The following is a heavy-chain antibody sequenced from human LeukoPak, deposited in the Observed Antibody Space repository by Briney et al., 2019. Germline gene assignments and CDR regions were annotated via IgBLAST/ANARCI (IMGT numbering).Heavy chain of an antibody. V-gene: IGHV4-59*01. CDR2: INDSGNT. D-gene: IGHD2-15*01. J-gene: IGHJ4*02. Sequence: SETLSLTCTVSGGSISNYVWSWIRQPPGKGLGWIGYINDSGNTKYNPSLESRVTISVDTSKNQFSLNLYSVTAADTAVYYCARDLVENSRGHDFWGQGILVIVSS. CDR1: GGSISNYV. CDR3: ARDLVENSRGHDF.